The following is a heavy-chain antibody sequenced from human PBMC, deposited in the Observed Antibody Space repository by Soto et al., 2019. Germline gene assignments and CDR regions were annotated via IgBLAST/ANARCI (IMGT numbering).Heavy chain of an antibody. CDR3: TRDPGL. CDR2: IYHSGST. Sequence: SETLSLTCAVSGGSISSGGYSWSWIRQPPGKGLEWIGYIYHSGSTYYNPSLKSRVTISVDRSKNQFSLNLSSVTAADTAVYYCTRDPGLWGRGTLVTVSS. J-gene: IGHJ2*01. CDR1: GGSISSGGYS. V-gene: IGHV4-30-2*01.